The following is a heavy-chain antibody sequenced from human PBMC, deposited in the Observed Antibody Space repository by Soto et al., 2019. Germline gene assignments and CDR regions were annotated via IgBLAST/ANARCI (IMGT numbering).Heavy chain of an antibody. CDR1: GYSFTSYW. V-gene: IGHV5-10-1*01. Sequence: LKISCKGSGYSFTSYWISWVRQMPGKGLEWMGRIDPSDSYTNYSPSFQGHVTISADKSISTAYLQWSSLKASDTAMYYCASSTIFGVVINYGMDVWGQGTTVTVSS. J-gene: IGHJ6*02. D-gene: IGHD3-3*01. CDR3: ASSTIFGVVINYGMDV. CDR2: IDPSDSYT.